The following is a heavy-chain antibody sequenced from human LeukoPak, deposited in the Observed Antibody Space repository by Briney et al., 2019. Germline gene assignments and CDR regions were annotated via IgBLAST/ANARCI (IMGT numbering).Heavy chain of an antibody. V-gene: IGHV3-30*18. D-gene: IGHD3-16*01. CDR2: ISYDGSNK. CDR3: AKVLILGRFTFGGVLDY. Sequence: GRSLRLSCAASGFTFSSYGMHWVRQAPGKGLEWVAVISYDGSNKYYADSVKGRFTISRDNSKNTLYLQMNSLRAEDTAVYYCAKVLILGRFTFGGVLDYWGQGTLVTVSS. J-gene: IGHJ4*02. CDR1: GFTFSSYG.